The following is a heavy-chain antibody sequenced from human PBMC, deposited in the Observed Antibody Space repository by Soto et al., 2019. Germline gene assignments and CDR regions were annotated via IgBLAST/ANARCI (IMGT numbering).Heavy chain of an antibody. V-gene: IGHV1-3*05. CDR2: VNAGNGNT. Sequence: QVQLVQSGAEEKKPGASVKVSCKASGYTFTSYAMHWVRQAPGQRLEWMGWVNAGNGNTKYSQKFQGRVTITRDTSXSTAYMELSSLSSEDTAVYYCARGYDSSGYDGFQLWGQGTLVTVPS. J-gene: IGHJ1*01. D-gene: IGHD3-22*01. CDR3: ARGYDSSGYDGFQL. CDR1: GYTFTSYA.